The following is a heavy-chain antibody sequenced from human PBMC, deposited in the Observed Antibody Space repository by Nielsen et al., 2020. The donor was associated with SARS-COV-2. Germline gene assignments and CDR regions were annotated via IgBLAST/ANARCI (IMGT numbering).Heavy chain of an antibody. J-gene: IGHJ6*03. D-gene: IGHD6-13*01. CDR1: GFTFSSYA. CDR3: AKRGSNNDYYYYMDV. Sequence: GGSLRLSCAASGFTFSSYAMSWVRQAPGKGLEWVSAISGSGGSTYYADSVKGRFTISRDNSKNTLYLQMNSLRAEDTAVYYCAKRGSNNDYYYYMDVWGKGTTVTVSS. CDR2: ISGSGGST. V-gene: IGHV3-23*01.